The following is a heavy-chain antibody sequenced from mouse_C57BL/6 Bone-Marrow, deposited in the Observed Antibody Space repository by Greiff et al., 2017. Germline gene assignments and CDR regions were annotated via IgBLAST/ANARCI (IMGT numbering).Heavy chain of an antibody. J-gene: IGHJ3*01. Sequence: EVQLVESEGGLVQPGSSMKLSCTASGFTFSDYYMTWVRQVPEKGLEWVANINYDGSSTYYLDSLKSRFIISRDNAKNILYLQMSSLKSEDTATYYCAREGDDYEGFAYWGQGTLVTVSA. CDR1: GFTFSDYY. CDR3: AREGDDYEGFAY. V-gene: IGHV5-16*01. CDR2: INYDGSST. D-gene: IGHD2-4*01.